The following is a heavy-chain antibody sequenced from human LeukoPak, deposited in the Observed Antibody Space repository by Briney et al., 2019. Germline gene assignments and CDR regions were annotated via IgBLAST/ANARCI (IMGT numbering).Heavy chain of an antibody. V-gene: IGHV4-31*03. Sequence: PSETLSLTCTVSGGSISSGGYYWSWIRQHPGKGLEWFGYIYYSGSTYYNPSLKSRVTISVDTSKNQFSLKLSSVTAADTAVYYCARGPDSSSSNWFDPWGQGTLVTVSS. D-gene: IGHD6-6*01. CDR3: ARGPDSSSSNWFDP. CDR2: IYYSGST. J-gene: IGHJ5*02. CDR1: GGSISSGGYY.